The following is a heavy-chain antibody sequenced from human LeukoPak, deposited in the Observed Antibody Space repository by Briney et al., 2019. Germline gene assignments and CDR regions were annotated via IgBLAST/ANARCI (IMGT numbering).Heavy chain of an antibody. V-gene: IGHV3-30*10. CDR3: ARDLIVINFDWHHWYFDL. D-gene: IGHD3-9*01. Sequence: GGSLRLSCAASGFAFNTYSLHWVRQAPDTGLEWMAGISSDGSKTYYTHSVQDRFTISRDNSKNTLYLQMNSLRAEDTAVYYCARDLIVINFDWHHWYFDLWGRGTLVTVPS. J-gene: IGHJ2*01. CDR1: GFAFNTYS. CDR2: ISSDGSKT.